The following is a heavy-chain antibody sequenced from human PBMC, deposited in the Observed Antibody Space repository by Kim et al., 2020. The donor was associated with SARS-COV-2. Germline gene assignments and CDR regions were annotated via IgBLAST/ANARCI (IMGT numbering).Heavy chain of an antibody. CDR1: GGSISSSSYY. J-gene: IGHJ4*02. D-gene: IGHD2-2*01. CDR2: IYYSGST. Sequence: SETLSLTCTVSGGSISSSSYYWGWIRQPPGKGLEWIGSIYYSGSTYYNPSLKSRVTISVDTSKNQFSLKLSSVTAADTAVYYCARHRASGVVVPAAIRAPFDYWGQGTLGTVSS. CDR3: ARHRASGVVVPAAIRAPFDY. V-gene: IGHV4-39*01.